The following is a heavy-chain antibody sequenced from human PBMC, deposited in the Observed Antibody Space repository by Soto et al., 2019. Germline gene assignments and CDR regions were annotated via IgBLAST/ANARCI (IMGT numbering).Heavy chain of an antibody. D-gene: IGHD3-3*01. CDR1: VLTFTSSA. CDR2: IVVGSGNT. V-gene: IGHV1-58*01. CDR3: AVLKSPYYDFWSGPFR. Sequence: XSGKLSCKASVLTFTSSAFQWLRQARGQRLEWIGWIVVGSGNTNYAQKFQERVTITRDMSTSTAYMELSSLRSEDTAVYYCAVLKSPYYDFWSGPFRWGQGTLVTVSS. J-gene: IGHJ4*02.